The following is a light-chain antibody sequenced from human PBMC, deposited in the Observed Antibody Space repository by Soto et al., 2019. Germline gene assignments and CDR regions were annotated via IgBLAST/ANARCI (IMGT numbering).Light chain of an antibody. CDR1: QSVSTD. CDR2: GAP. J-gene: IGKJ5*01. Sequence: EFLVRHLPATLSGSPGEGVTLSCRASQSVSTDLAWYQQKHGQAPRLLIYGAPIRAIGVPDRFSGSGSGTDFTLTISSLEPEDFAVYYCHQRKSWPRTFGQGTRLEIK. V-gene: IGKV3-11*01. CDR3: HQRKSWPRT.